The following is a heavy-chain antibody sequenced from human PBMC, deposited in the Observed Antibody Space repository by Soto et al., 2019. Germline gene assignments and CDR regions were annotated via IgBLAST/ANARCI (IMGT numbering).Heavy chain of an antibody. CDR1: GFTFSSYS. D-gene: IGHD6-13*01. J-gene: IGHJ4*02. CDR2: ISSSSSYI. Sequence: KTGGSLRLSCAASGFTFSSYSMNWVRQAPGKGLEWVSSISSSSSYIYYADSVKGRFTISRDNAKNSLYLQMNSLRAEDTAVYYCARATEASGIAAAVDYWGQGTLVTVSS. CDR3: ARATEASGIAAAVDY. V-gene: IGHV3-21*01.